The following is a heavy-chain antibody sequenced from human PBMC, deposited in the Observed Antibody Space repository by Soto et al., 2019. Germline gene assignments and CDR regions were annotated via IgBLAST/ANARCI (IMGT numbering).Heavy chain of an antibody. D-gene: IGHD3-22*01. CDR2: IWYDGSNK. Sequence: PGGSLRLSCAASGFTFSSDFMHWVRQAPGKGLEWVAVIWYDGSNKYYADSVKGRFTISRDNSKNTLYLQMNSLRAEDTAVYYCGRGDLIFYDSSVYPAFASSWGRGTLVPVSS. J-gene: IGHJ4*02. CDR1: GFTFSSDF. V-gene: IGHV3-33*01. CDR3: GRGDLIFYDSSVYPAFASS.